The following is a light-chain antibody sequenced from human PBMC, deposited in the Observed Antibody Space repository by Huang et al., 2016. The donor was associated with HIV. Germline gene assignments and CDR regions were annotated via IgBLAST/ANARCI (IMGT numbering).Light chain of an antibody. CDR2: DAS. Sequence: DIQMTQSPSSLPASIGDRVTITCRASQTISDDLNWYQQKPGKAPNVLIYDASRLQSGVPSRFSGSGSGTDFTLTISSLQREDFATYFCQQTYSTPWTFGQGTKVEVK. CDR1: QTISDD. J-gene: IGKJ1*01. CDR3: QQTYSTPWT. V-gene: IGKV1-39*01.